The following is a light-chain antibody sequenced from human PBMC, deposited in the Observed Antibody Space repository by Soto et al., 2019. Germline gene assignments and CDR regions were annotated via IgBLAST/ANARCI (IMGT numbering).Light chain of an antibody. CDR1: PSVSSY. CDR3: QQRSNWPWT. Sequence: EIVLTQSPATLSLSPGERATLSCRASPSVSSYLAWYQQKAGQAPRLLIYDASNRATGIPARLSGSGSGTDFTLTISSLEPEDFAVYYCQQRSNWPWTFGQGTKVEIK. CDR2: DAS. J-gene: IGKJ1*01. V-gene: IGKV3-11*01.